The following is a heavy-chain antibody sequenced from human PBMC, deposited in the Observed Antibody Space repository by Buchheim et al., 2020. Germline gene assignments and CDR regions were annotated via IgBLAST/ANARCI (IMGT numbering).Heavy chain of an antibody. V-gene: IGHV4-30-4*01. J-gene: IGHJ4*02. Sequence: QVHLQESGPGLVMPSQTLSLTCTVSGGSISSGDSYWSWVRQPPGKGLEWIGYINDSGGTYYNPSLKSRVNISVDTSKNQFSLKLSSVTAADTAVYFCARDAGAAAGTDYWGQGTL. CDR2: INDSGGT. D-gene: IGHD6-13*01. CDR3: ARDAGAAAGTDY. CDR1: GGSISSGDSY.